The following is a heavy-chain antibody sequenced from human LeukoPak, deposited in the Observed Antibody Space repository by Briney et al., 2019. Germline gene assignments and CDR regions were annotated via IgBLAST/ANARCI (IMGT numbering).Heavy chain of an antibody. CDR3: ARDLTGTTAFDI. CDR2: ISSSSTYI. V-gene: IGHV3-21*01. J-gene: IGHJ3*02. Sequence: GGSLRLSCAASGFTFSSYSMNWVRQAPGKGLEWVSSISSSSTYIYYADSVKGRFTISRDNAKNSLYLQMNSLRAEDTAVYYCARDLTGTTAFDIWGQGTMVTVSS. D-gene: IGHD1-20*01. CDR1: GFTFSSYS.